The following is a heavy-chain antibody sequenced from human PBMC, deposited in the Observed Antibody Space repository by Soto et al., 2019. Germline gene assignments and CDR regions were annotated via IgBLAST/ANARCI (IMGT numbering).Heavy chain of an antibody. Sequence: QVQLQESGPGLVKPSQTLSLTCTVSGCSISSGDYYWNWIRQPPGKGTGWIGTTYYIGSTYSSPALTCWMTLSIGTAKNQFCLKMSAVTDADPALYYCVRVDPGACSSTSCRDAFALWGRGTMVAVSS. D-gene: IGHD2-2*01. CDR1: GCSISSGDYY. J-gene: IGHJ3*01. V-gene: IGHV4-30-4*01. CDR3: VRVDPGACSSTSCRDAFAL. CDR2: TYYIGST.